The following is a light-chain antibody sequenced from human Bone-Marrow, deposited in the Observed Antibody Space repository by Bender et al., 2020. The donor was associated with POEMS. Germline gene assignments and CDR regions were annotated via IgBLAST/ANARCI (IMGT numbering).Light chain of an antibody. J-gene: IGLJ3*02. Sequence: QSLLTQPPSASGTPGQRVTISCSGSSSNIGTNYVYWYQQLPGTAPKLLIYRNNQRPSGVPDRFSGSKSGTSASLAITGLQAEDEADYYCQSYDRGLSASVFGGGTKLTVL. CDR3: QSYDRGLSASV. CDR2: RNN. V-gene: IGLV1-47*01. CDR1: SSNIGTNY.